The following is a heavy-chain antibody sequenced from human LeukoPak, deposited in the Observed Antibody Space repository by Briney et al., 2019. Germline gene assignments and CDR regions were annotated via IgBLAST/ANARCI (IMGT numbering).Heavy chain of an antibody. CDR3: ARGSGYDDDEPIDY. J-gene: IGHJ4*02. D-gene: IGHD5-12*01. Sequence: SATLSLTCTVSGGSISSYYWSWIRQPPGKGLEWIGYIYYSGSTNYNPSLKSRVTISVDSSKNQFSLKLSSVTAADTAVYYCARGSGYDDDEPIDYWGRGTLVTVSS. CDR2: IYYSGST. V-gene: IGHV4-59*01. CDR1: GGSISSYY.